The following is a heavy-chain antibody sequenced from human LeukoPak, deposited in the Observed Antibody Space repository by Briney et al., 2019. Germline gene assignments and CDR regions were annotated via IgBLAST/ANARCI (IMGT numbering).Heavy chain of an antibody. CDR2: IYYSGST. Sequence: SETLSLTCTVSGGSISSYYWSWTRQPPGKGLEWIGYIYYSGSTSYNPSLKSRVTMSVHTSKNQFSLSLSSVTAADTAVYYCARRYCGGGSCYSSFDYWGQGTLVTVSS. V-gene: IGHV4-59*08. CDR1: GGSISSYY. J-gene: IGHJ4*02. CDR3: ARRYCGGGSCYSSFDY. D-gene: IGHD2-15*01.